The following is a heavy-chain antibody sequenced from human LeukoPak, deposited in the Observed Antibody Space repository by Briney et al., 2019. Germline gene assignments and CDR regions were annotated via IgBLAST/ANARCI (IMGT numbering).Heavy chain of an antibody. D-gene: IGHD3-22*01. CDR1: GFTFSSYG. CDR3: ARALYYDSSGYGY. J-gene: IGHJ4*02. Sequence: PGGSLRLSCAASGFTFSSYGMNWVRQAPGKGLEWVSSISSSSSYIYYADSVKGRFTISRDNAKNSLYLQMNSLRAEDTAVYYCARALYYDSSGYGYWGQGTLVTVSS. V-gene: IGHV3-21*01. CDR2: ISSSSSYI.